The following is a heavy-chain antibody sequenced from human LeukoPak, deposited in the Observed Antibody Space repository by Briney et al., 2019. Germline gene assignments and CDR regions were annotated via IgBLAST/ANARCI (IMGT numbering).Heavy chain of an antibody. CDR2: SFFKTNT. CDR3: AGGGGVGAKY. V-gene: IGHV3-53*01. D-gene: IGHD1-26*01. CDR1: GFNVSSNH. J-gene: IGHJ4*02. Sequence: SGGSLRLSCRASGFNVSSNHMSWVRQAPGKGVEWVSFSFFKTNTYYADSVKGRFTMSRDNSKSTVYLQMDSLRVEDTAIYYCAGGGGVGAKYWGQGILVTVSS.